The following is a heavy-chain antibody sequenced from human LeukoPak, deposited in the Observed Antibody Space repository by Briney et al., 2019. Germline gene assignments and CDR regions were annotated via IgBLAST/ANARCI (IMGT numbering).Heavy chain of an antibody. V-gene: IGHV3-7*03. CDR2: IKQDGSAK. J-gene: IGHJ3*02. CDR3: AKDIRDYGSGYAFDI. D-gene: IGHD3-10*01. CDR1: GFTFSSYW. Sequence: PGGSLRLSCAASGFTFSSYWMSWVRQAPGKGLEWVANIKQDGSAKNYGDSVKGRFTISRDNAKNSLYLQMNSLRAEDTALYYCAKDIRDYGSGYAFDIWGQGTMVTVSS.